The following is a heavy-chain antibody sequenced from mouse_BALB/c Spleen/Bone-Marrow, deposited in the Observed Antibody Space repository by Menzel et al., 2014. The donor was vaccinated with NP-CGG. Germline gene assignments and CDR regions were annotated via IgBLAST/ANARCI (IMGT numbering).Heavy chain of an antibody. CDR1: GYAFTNYL. Sequence: VQLQESGAELVRPGTSVKVSCKASGYAFTNYLIEWVKQRPGQGLEWIGMINPGSGGTNYNEKFKGKATLTADKSSSTAYMQLSSLTSDDSAVYFCARSGGNWSFDVWGAGTTVTVSS. CDR3: ARSGGNWSFDV. CDR2: INPGSGGT. J-gene: IGHJ1*01. D-gene: IGHD2-1*01. V-gene: IGHV1-54*01.